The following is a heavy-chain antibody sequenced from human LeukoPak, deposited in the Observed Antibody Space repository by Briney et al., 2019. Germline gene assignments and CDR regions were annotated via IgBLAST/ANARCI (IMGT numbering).Heavy chain of an antibody. J-gene: IGHJ4*02. Sequence: ASVKVSCKPSAYTFTNFRIHWVRQAPGHGFEWMGWIGPSNHYTEYAHKLQDRLTLTTDTSTTTAHMELRSLTFDDTAIYFCARDSYYGGHYSFFEHWGQGTLVTVS. CDR1: AYTFTNFR. D-gene: IGHD4/OR15-4a*01. CDR2: IGPSNHYT. CDR3: ARDSYYGGHYSFFEH. V-gene: IGHV1-18*01.